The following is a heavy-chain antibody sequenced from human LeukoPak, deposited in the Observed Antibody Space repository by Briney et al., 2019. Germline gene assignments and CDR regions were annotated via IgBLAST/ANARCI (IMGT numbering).Heavy chain of an antibody. Sequence: SETLSLTCSVSGFSISSAYYWGWIRPPPGKGLEWIGSFHHSGSTYYNPSLKSRVTISVDTSKNQFSLKLSSVTAADTAVYYCASASPSYFDYWGQGTLVTVSS. J-gene: IGHJ4*02. CDR3: ASASPSYFDY. CDR2: FHHSGST. CDR1: GFSISSAYY. V-gene: IGHV4-38-2*02.